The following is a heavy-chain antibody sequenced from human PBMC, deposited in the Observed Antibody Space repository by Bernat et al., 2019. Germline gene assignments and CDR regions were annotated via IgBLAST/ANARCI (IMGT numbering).Heavy chain of an antibody. D-gene: IGHD3-22*01. CDR1: GFTFGDYA. V-gene: IGHV3-49*03. CDR3: TRDPWPYYDSSGYYGVLGPGLDV. Sequence: EVQLVESGGGLVQPGRSLRLSCTASGFTFGDYAMSWFRQAPGKGLEWVGFIRSKAYGGTTEYAASVKGRFTISRDDSKSIAYLQMNSLKTEDTAVYYCTRDPWPYYDSSGYYGVLGPGLDVWGQGTTVTVSS. J-gene: IGHJ6*02. CDR2: IRSKAYGGTT.